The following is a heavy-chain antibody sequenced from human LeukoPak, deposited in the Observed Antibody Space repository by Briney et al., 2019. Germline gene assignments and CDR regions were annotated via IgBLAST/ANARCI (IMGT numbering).Heavy chain of an antibody. Sequence: GGSLRLSCAASGFTFSIYGMHWVRQAPGKGLEWVAFIRYDGSNKYYADSVKGRFTISRDNSKTTLYVQMNSLRAEDTAVYYCAKAPYRSSWYLSWLDPWGQGTLVTASS. CDR3: AKAPYRSSWYLSWLDP. CDR2: IRYDGSNK. D-gene: IGHD6-13*01. J-gene: IGHJ5*02. CDR1: GFTFSIYG. V-gene: IGHV3-30*02.